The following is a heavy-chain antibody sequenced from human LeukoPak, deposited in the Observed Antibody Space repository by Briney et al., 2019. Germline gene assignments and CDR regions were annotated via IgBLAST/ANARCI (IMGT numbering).Heavy chain of an antibody. CDR2: ISGSGGST. Sequence: GGSLRLSCAASGFTFSSYAMSWVRQAPGKGLEWVSAISGSGGSTYYADSVKGRFTISRDNSKNTLYPQMNSLRAEDTAVYYCAKGEVAPNWFDPWGQGTLVTVSS. CDR3: AKGEVAPNWFDP. J-gene: IGHJ5*02. V-gene: IGHV3-23*01. CDR1: GFTFSSYA.